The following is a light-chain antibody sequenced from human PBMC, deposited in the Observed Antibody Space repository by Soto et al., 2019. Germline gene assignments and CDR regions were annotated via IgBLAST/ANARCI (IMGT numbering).Light chain of an antibody. CDR3: QQYNNWPQT. CDR1: QSVNSN. Sequence: XIVMTQSPATLSVSPGERATLSCRASQSVNSNLAWYQQKPGQAPRLLIYGASTRATGIPARFSGSGSGTEFTLTISSLQSEDFAVYYCQQYNNWPQTFGQGTKVDIK. CDR2: GAS. V-gene: IGKV3-15*01. J-gene: IGKJ1*01.